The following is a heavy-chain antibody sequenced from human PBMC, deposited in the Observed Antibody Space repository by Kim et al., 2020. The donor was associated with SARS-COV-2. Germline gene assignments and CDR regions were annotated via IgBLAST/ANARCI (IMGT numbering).Heavy chain of an antibody. CDR2: ISAYNGNT. Sequence: ASVKVSCKASGYTFTSYGISWVRQAPGQGLEWMGWISAYNGNTNYAQKLQGRVTMTTDTSTSTAYMELRSLRSDDTAVYYCARGTMVRGVITPYYYYGMDVWGQGTTVTVSS. V-gene: IGHV1-18*04. CDR3: ARGTMVRGVITPYYYYGMDV. J-gene: IGHJ6*02. CDR1: GYTFTSYG. D-gene: IGHD3-10*01.